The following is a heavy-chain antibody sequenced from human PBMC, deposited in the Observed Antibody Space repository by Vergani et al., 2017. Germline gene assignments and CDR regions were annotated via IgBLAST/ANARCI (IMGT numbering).Heavy chain of an antibody. CDR3: ARQGPYCSGGSCYCDY. CDR2: IYPGDSDT. V-gene: IGHV5-51*01. Sequence: EVQLVQSGAEVKKPGESLKISCKGSRFSFTSYWIGWVRQMPGKGLEWMGIIYPGDSDTRYSPSFQGQVTISADKSISTAYLQWSSLKASDTAMYYCARQGPYCSGGSCYCDYWGQGTLVTVSS. CDR1: RFSFTSYW. D-gene: IGHD2-15*01. J-gene: IGHJ4*02.